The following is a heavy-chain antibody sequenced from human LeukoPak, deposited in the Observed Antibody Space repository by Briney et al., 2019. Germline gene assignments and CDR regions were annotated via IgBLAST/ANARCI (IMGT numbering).Heavy chain of an antibody. Sequence: GGSLRLSCAASGFTFSSYWMSWVRQVPGKGLEWVANIKQDGSEKYYVDSVKGRFTISRDNAKNSLYLQMNSLRAEDTAVYYCARDGGRSYGFWGIGLDIWGQGTMVTVSS. CDR2: IKQDGSEK. CDR3: ARDGGRSYGFWGIGLDI. D-gene: IGHD5-18*01. J-gene: IGHJ3*02. V-gene: IGHV3-7*01. CDR1: GFTFSSYW.